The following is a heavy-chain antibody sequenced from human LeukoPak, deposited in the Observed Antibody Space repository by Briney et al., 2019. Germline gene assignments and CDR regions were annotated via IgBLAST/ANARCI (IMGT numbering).Heavy chain of an antibody. V-gene: IGHV4-30-4*08. D-gene: IGHD5-24*01. CDR2: IYYSGST. CDR3: ARVPRMASAFDI. J-gene: IGHJ3*02. Sequence: SQTLSLTCTVSGGSISSGDYYWSWIRQPPGKGLEGIGYIYYSGSTYYNPSLKSRVTISVDTSKNQFSLKLSSVTAADTAVYYCARVPRMASAFDIWGQGTMVTVSS. CDR1: GGSISSGDYY.